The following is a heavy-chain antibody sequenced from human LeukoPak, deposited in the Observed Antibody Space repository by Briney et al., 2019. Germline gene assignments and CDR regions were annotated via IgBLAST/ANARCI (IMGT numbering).Heavy chain of an antibody. Sequence: GGSLRLSCAASGFTFSSYEMNWVRQAPGKGLEWVSYISSSGSTIYYADSVKGRFTISRDNAKNSLYLQMNSLRAEDTAVYYCAAGYSSSWYWGGDYYYGMDVWGQGTTVTVSS. D-gene: IGHD6-13*01. CDR2: ISSSGSTI. CDR1: GFTFSSYE. J-gene: IGHJ6*02. V-gene: IGHV3-48*03. CDR3: AAGYSSSWYWGGDYYYGMDV.